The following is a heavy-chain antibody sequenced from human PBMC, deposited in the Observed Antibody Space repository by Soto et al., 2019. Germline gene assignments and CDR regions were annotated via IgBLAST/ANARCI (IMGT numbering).Heavy chain of an antibody. Sequence: PVGSLRLSCAASGFTFGTYAMHWVRQAPGKGLEWVAVIYYDGSNRYYGDAVKGRFTISRDNSKSTLYLQMSSLRAEDTAVYYCARAFCTNGVCYYFFDYWGQGTLVTVSS. V-gene: IGHV3-33*01. J-gene: IGHJ4*02. CDR3: ARAFCTNGVCYYFFDY. CDR1: GFTFGTYA. D-gene: IGHD2-8*01. CDR2: IYYDGSNR.